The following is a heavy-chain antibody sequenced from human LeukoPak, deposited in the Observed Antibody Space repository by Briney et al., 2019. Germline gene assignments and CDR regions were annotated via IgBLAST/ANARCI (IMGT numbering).Heavy chain of an antibody. J-gene: IGHJ4*02. V-gene: IGHV1-18*01. CDR1: GGTFSSYA. CDR3: ARKTTNGDYGASDY. CDR2: ISAYNGNT. Sequence: GASVNVSCKASGGTFSSYAISWVRQAPGQGLEWMGWISAYNGNTNYAQKLQGRVTMTTDTSTSTAYMELRSLRSDDTAVYYCARKTTNGDYGASDYWGQGTLVTVSS. D-gene: IGHD4-17*01.